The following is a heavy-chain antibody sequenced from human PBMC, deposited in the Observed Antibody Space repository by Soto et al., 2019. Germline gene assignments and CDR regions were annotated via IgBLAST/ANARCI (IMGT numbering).Heavy chain of an antibody. Sequence: SGPTLVNPTQTLTLTCTFSWFSLSTSGMCVSWIRQPPGKALEWLALIDWDDDKYYSTSLKTRLTISKDTSKNQVVLTMTNMDPVDTATYYCARSSMVRGVTWWFDPWGQGTLVTVS. D-gene: IGHD3-10*01. CDR1: WFSLSTSGMC. CDR2: IDWDDDK. V-gene: IGHV2-70*01. J-gene: IGHJ5*02. CDR3: ARSSMVRGVTWWFDP.